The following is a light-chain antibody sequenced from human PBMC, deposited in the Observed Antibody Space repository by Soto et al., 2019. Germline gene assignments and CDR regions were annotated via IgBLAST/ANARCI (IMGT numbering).Light chain of an antibody. J-gene: IGKJ1*01. V-gene: IGKV1-5*03. CDR1: QSISSW. CDR2: KAS. CDR3: QQYNSYWT. Sequence: DIQMTQSPCTLSSSVGDRVTITCRASQSISSWLAWYQQKPGKAPKLLIYKASSLGSGVPSRFSGSGSGTEFTLTISSLQPDDFETYYCQQYNSYWTFGQGTKVEIK.